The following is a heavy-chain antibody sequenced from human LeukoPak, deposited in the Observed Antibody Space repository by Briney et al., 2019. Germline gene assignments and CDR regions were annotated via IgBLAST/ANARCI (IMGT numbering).Heavy chain of an antibody. D-gene: IGHD3-3*01. CDR3: ARVRLRFLEWFPFDP. CDR1: GYSFTSYW. J-gene: IGHJ5*02. V-gene: IGHV5-51*01. Sequence: GESLKISCKGSGYSFTSYWIGWVRQMPGKGLEWMGIIYPGGSDTRYSPSFQGQVTISADKSISTAYLQWSSLKASDTAMYYCARVRLRFLEWFPFDPWGQGTLVTVSS. CDR2: IYPGGSDT.